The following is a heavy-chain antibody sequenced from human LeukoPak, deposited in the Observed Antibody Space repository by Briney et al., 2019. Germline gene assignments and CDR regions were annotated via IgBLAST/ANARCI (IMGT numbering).Heavy chain of an antibody. Sequence: PGGSLRLSCAASGFTFSSYAMSWVRQAPGKGLEWVSAISGSGGSTYYADSVKGRFTISRDNSKNTPYLQRTSLRAEDTAVYYCAKSITIFVVGICYMDVWGKGTTVTVSS. D-gene: IGHD3-3*01. V-gene: IGHV3-23*01. CDR2: ISGSGGST. J-gene: IGHJ6*03. CDR1: GFTFSSYA. CDR3: AKSITIFVVGICYMDV.